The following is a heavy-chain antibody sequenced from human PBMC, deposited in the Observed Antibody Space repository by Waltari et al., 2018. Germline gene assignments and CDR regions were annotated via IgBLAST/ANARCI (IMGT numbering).Heavy chain of an antibody. J-gene: IGHJ4*02. V-gene: IGHV4-38-2*02. CDR1: GYSISSGYY. CDR2: IYHSGST. D-gene: IGHD3-10*01. CDR3: ARSPRYGSGSDYFDY. Sequence: QVQLQESGPGLVKPSETLSLTCTVSGYSISSGYYWGWIRQPPGKGLEWIGSIYHSGSTYYNPSLKSRVTISVDTSKNQLSLKLSSVTAADTAVYYCARSPRYGSGSDYFDYWGQGTLVTVSS.